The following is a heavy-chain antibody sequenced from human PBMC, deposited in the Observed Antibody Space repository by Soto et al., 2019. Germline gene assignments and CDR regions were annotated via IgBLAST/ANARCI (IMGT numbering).Heavy chain of an antibody. J-gene: IGHJ4*01. CDR3: VYWVSAHFDY. V-gene: IGHV3-23*01. CDR1: GFTFDSPYSHG. CDR2: ISSNGANT. Sequence: PGGSLRLSCAASGFTFDSPYSHGMSWVRQSPGKGPEWVSTISSNGANTHYAESVKGRFTISKDASRNTVHLHMNNLRAEDTATSFCVYWVSAHFDYWGQGTPVTVSS. D-gene: IGHD2-8*01.